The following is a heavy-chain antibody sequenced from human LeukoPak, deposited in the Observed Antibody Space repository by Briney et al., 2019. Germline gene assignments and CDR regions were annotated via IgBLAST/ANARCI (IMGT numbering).Heavy chain of an antibody. V-gene: IGHV4-4*02. Sequence: SETLSLTCAVSGGSISSSNWWSWVRQPPGKGLEWIGEIYHSGSTNYNPSLKSRVTISVDTSKNQLSLKMSSVTAADTAVYYCARGGDGYNYFDYWGQGILVTVSS. CDR3: ARGGDGYNYFDY. CDR1: GGSISSSNW. J-gene: IGHJ4*02. CDR2: IYHSGST. D-gene: IGHD5-24*01.